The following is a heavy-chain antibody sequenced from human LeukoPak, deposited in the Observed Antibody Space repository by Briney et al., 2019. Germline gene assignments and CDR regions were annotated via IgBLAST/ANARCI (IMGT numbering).Heavy chain of an antibody. CDR2: ISAYNGNT. D-gene: IGHD3-22*01. Sequence: GASVKVSCKASGYTFTSCGISWVRQAPGHGLEWMGWISAYNGNTNYAQKLQGRVTMTTDTSTSTAYMEMMRLRSDDTAVYYCARFEYYYDSSGYYYEAFFDYWGQGTLVTVS. J-gene: IGHJ4*02. CDR1: GYTFTSCG. CDR3: ARFEYYYDSSGYYYEAFFDY. V-gene: IGHV1-18*01.